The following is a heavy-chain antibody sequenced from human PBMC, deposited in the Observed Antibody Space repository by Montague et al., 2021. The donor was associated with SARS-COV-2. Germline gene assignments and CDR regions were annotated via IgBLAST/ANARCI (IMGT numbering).Heavy chain of an antibody. V-gene: IGHV3-9*01. J-gene: IGHJ4*02. CDR2: ISWNSGSI. CDR1: GFPFHDYA. D-gene: IGHD3-10*01. CDR3: AKDRGYYGSGSYFEY. Sequence: FRRLSCAASGFPFHDYALHWFRQVPGKGLEWVSGISWNSGSIGYGDSVKDRFTISRDNAKNSLYLQMNSLRAEDTALYYCAKDRGYYGSGSYFEYWGQGTLVTVSS.